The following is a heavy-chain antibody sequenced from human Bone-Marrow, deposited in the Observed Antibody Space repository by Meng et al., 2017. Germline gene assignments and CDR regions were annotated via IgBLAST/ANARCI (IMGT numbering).Heavy chain of an antibody. V-gene: IGHV4-34*01. CDR1: GGSFSDYY. J-gene: IGHJ4*02. CDR3: ARGPTTMAHDFDY. CDR2: INHSGST. D-gene: IGHD4-11*01. Sequence: QVQLHQWGAGLLKPSETLSLTCVVSGGSFSDYYWSWLRQPPGKGLEWIGEINHSGSTNYNPSLESRATISVDTSQNNLSLKLSSVTAADSAVYYCARGPTTMAHDFDYWGQGTLVTVSS.